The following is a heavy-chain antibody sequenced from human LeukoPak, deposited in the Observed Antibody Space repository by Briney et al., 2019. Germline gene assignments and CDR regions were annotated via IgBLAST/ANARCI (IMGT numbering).Heavy chain of an antibody. CDR2: IRSETNSYAT. V-gene: IGHV3-73*01. CDR1: GFTLSGSA. J-gene: IGHJ4*02. CDR3: ARLYDSNGY. Sequence: PGGSLRLFCAASGFTLSGSAMHWVRQASGKGLEWVGRIRSETNSYATAYAASVKGRFTISRDDSKNTTYLQMNSLKTEDTAVYYCARLYDSNGYWGQGTLVTVSS. D-gene: IGHD3-22*01.